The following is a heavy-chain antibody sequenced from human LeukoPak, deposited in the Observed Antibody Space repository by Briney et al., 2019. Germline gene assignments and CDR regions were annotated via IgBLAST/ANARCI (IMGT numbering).Heavy chain of an antibody. CDR3: ARTPYGCSSTSCYYDNWFDP. CDR2: ISAYNGNT. J-gene: IGHJ5*02. Sequence: ASVKVSCKASGYTFTSYAMHWVRQAPGQGLEWMGWISAYNGNTNYAQKLQGRVTMTTDTSTSTAYMELRSLRSDDTAVYYCARTPYGCSSTSCYYDNWFDPWGQGTLVTVSS. D-gene: IGHD2-2*01. CDR1: GYTFTSYA. V-gene: IGHV1-18*01.